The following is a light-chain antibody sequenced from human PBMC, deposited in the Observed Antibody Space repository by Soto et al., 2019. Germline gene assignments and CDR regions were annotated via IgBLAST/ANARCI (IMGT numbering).Light chain of an antibody. CDR2: DAS. J-gene: IGKJ2*01. CDR3: QQHHDFPYT. CDR1: QDIQNY. V-gene: IGKV1-33*01. Sequence: DIRMTQSPSSLSASVGDRVTITCQASQDIQNYLNWYQHIPGKAPKLLIFDASNLQPGVASRFSGRASETDFFLTISSLHPEDFATYFCQQHHDFPYTFGQGTKLDIK.